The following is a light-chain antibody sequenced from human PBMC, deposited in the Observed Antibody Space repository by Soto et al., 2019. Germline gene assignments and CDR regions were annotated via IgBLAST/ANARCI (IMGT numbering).Light chain of an antibody. CDR2: DAS. CDR1: HSVSSY. CDR3: QQRSNWPPWT. J-gene: IGKJ1*01. Sequence: EIVLTQSPATLSLSPGERATLSSKASHSVSSYLARYQQKPGQAPRLLIYDASNRATGIPARFSGSGSGTDFTLTISSLEPEDFAVYYCQQRSNWPPWTFGQGTKVEIK. V-gene: IGKV3-11*01.